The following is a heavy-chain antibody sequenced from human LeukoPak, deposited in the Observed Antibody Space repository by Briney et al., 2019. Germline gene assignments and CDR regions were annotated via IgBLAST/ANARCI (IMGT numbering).Heavy chain of an antibody. CDR1: GYTLTELS. CDR2: FDPEDGET. J-gene: IGHJ5*02. D-gene: IGHD6-13*01. Sequence: ASVKVSCKVSGYTLTELSMHWVRQAPGKGLEWMGGFDPEDGETIYAQKFQGRVTMTEDTSTDTAYMELSSLRSDDTAVYYCARVVCIAAAGTWFDPWGQGTLVTVSS. V-gene: IGHV1-24*01. CDR3: ARVVCIAAAGTWFDP.